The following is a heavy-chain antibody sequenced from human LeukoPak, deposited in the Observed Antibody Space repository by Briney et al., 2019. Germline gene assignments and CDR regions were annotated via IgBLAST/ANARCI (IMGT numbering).Heavy chain of an antibody. CDR3: ARQLGHCSSTSCYADKVDY. D-gene: IGHD2-2*01. J-gene: IGHJ4*02. V-gene: IGHV4-39*01. CDR1: GGSISSSSYY. CDR2: IYYSGST. Sequence: SGTLSLTCTVSGGSISSSSYYWGWIRQPPGKGLEWIGSIYYSGSTYYNPSLKSRVTISVDTSKNQFSLKLSSVTAADTAVYYCARQLGHCSSTSCYADKVDYWGQGTLVTVSS.